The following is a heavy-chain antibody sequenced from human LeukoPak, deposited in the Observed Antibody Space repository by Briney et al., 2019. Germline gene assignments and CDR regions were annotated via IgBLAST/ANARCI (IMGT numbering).Heavy chain of an antibody. CDR2: ISGSGGST. J-gene: IGHJ6*03. CDR1: GFTFSSYG. D-gene: IGHD3-3*01. Sequence: GGSLRLSCAASGFTFSSYGMHWVRQAPGKGLEWVSAISGSGGSTYYADSVKGRFTISRDNSKNTLYLQMNSLRAEDTAVYYCAKTILEWLLASYYYMYVWGKGTTVTVSS. CDR3: AKTILEWLLASYYYMYV. V-gene: IGHV3-23*01.